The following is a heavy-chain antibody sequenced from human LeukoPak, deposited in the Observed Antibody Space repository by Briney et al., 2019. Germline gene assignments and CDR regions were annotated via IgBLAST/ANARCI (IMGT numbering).Heavy chain of an antibody. CDR1: GFTFSSYS. D-gene: IGHD2-15*01. CDR3: ARGGRYCSGGSCYSAGWFDP. V-gene: IGHV3-21*01. Sequence: GGSLRLSCAASGFTFSSYSMNWVRQAPGKGLEWVSSISSSSSYIYYADSVKGRFTISRDNAKNSLYLQMNSLRAEDTAVYYCARGGRYCSGGSCYSAGWFDPRGQGTLVTVSS. CDR2: ISSSSSYI. J-gene: IGHJ5*02.